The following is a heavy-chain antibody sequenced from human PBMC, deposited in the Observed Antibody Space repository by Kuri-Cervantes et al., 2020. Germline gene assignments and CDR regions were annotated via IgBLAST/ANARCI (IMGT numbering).Heavy chain of an antibody. CDR3: ARALTTVKKLAFEY. V-gene: IGHV1-69*06. CDR2: IIPIFDAP. J-gene: IGHJ4*02. Sequence: GGSLRLSCAASGFTFSSYTISWVRQALGQGLEWVGGIIPIFDAPHYAQKFQGRVTITADNSTSTAYMELSSLRSEDTAVYYCARALTTVKKLAFEYWGQGTLVTVSS. CDR1: GFTFSSYT. D-gene: IGHD4-17*01.